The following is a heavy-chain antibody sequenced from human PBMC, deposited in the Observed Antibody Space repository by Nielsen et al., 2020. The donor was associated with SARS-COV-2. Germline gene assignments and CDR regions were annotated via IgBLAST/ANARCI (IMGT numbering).Heavy chain of an antibody. CDR3: ARALLYCSSTSCYRFLNYYYYMDV. CDR1: GGTFSSYA. J-gene: IGHJ6*03. D-gene: IGHD2-2*01. CDR2: IIPIFGTA. Sequence: SVKVSCKASGGTFSSYAISWVRQAPGQGLEWMGGIIPIFGTANYAQKFQGRVTITADESTSTAYMELSSLRSEDTAVYYCARALLYCSSTSCYRFLNYYYYMDVWGKGTTVTVSS. V-gene: IGHV1-69*13.